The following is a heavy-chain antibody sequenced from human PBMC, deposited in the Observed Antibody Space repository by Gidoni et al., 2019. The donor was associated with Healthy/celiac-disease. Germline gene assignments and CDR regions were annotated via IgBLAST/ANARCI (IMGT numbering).Heavy chain of an antibody. CDR3: ARAYAYYYYGMDV. V-gene: IGHV1-69*02. CDR2: IIPILGIA. Sequence: QVQLVQSGAAVKKPVSSVKVSCKASGGTFSSYTISWVRQAPGQGLEWMGRIIPILGIANYAQKFQGRVTITADKSTSTAYMELSSLRSEDTAVYYCARAYAYYYYGMDVWGQGTTVTVSS. J-gene: IGHJ6*02. CDR1: GGTFSSYT. D-gene: IGHD4-17*01.